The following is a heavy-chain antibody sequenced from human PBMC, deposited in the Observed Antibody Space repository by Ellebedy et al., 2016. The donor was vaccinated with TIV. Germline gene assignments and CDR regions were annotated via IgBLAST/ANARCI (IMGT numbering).Heavy chain of an antibody. CDR3: ARAYSSSSGKNAFDI. V-gene: IGHV4-59*01. CDR1: GFTFSDYY. D-gene: IGHD6-6*01. J-gene: IGHJ3*02. CDR2: IYYSGST. Sequence: ESLKISCAASGFTFSDYYMSWIRQAPGKGLEWIGSIYYSGSTNYNPSLKSRVTISIDTSKNQFSLNLSSVTAADTAVYYCARAYSSSSGKNAFDIWGQGTMAAVSS.